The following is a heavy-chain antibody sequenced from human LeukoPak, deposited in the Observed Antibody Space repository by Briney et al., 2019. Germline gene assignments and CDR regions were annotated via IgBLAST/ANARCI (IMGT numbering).Heavy chain of an antibody. Sequence: SETLSLTCTVSGGSISTYYWSWIRQPPGKGLEWIGYIYYSGNTDYNPSLKSRGTMSIDTSKNQFSLKLNSVTAADTAVYYCARGALNWFDPWGQGTLVTVSS. CDR2: IYYSGNT. V-gene: IGHV4-59*01. CDR1: GGSISTYY. CDR3: ARGALNWFDP. J-gene: IGHJ5*02.